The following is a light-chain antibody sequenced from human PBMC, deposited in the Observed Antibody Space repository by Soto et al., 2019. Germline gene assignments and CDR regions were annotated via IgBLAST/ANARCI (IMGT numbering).Light chain of an antibody. CDR1: RGYVGTYSL. J-gene: IGLJ1*01. V-gene: IGLV2-23*01. CDR2: EGH. CDR3: CLYVGATTYV. Sequence: QSVLAQPASVSGSPGQSITISCTGARGYVGTYSLVSWYQQHPGTAPKVVIYEGHKRPSGVPDRFSGSTSVNTASLTISGLQTDDEADYYCCLYVGATTYVFGTGTKVTVL.